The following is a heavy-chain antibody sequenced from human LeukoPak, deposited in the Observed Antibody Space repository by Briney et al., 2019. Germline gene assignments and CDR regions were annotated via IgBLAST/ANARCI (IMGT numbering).Heavy chain of an antibody. CDR1: GGSISTYY. Sequence: PSETLSLTCTVSGGSISTYYWSWIRQPPGKGLEWIGYIYYSGSTNYNPSLKSRVTISVDTSKNQFSLKLSSVTTADTAVYYCARGGTLRNGMDVWGQRTTVTVSS. J-gene: IGHJ6*02. D-gene: IGHD1-1*01. CDR2: IYYSGST. CDR3: ARGGTLRNGMDV. V-gene: IGHV4-59*01.